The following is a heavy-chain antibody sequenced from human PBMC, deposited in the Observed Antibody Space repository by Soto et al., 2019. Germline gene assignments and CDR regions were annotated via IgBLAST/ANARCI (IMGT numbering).Heavy chain of an antibody. V-gene: IGHV4-59*01. CDR1: GGSISSYY. CDR3: ARTSTGYGHGDY. J-gene: IGHJ4*01. CDR2: IYYTGST. D-gene: IGHD2-15*01. Sequence: ASETLSLTCTVSGGSISSYYWSWIRQPPGTGLEWIGYIYYTGSTNYNPSLKSRVTISVDTSKNQISLKLTSVTAADTAVYYCARTSTGYGHGDYWGHGILVTVSS.